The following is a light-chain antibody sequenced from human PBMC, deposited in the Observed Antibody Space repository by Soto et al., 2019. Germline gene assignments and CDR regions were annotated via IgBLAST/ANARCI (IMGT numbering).Light chain of an antibody. CDR2: DGS. CDR1: QSINTW. Sequence: DIQMTQSPSTVSASVGDRITITCRASQSINTWLAWYRQRPGEAPQLLIYDGSTLATGVPSRFSGSGSGTDFTLSISRLQPDDFATFYCQQHQTYSRTFGQGTKVEVK. V-gene: IGKV1-5*01. J-gene: IGKJ1*01. CDR3: QQHQTYSRT.